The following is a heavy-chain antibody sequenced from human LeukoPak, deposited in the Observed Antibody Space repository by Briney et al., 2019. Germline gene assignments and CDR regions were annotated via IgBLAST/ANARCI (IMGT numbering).Heavy chain of an antibody. Sequence: SETLSLTCTVSGGSISSYYWSWIRQPAGKGREWIGRIYTSGSTNYNPSLKSRVTMSVDTSKNQFSLKQSSVTAADTAVYYCARDPPYGDYPNWFDPWGQGTLVTVSS. CDR3: ARDPPYGDYPNWFDP. CDR2: IYTSGST. V-gene: IGHV4-4*07. J-gene: IGHJ5*02. CDR1: GGSISSYY. D-gene: IGHD4-17*01.